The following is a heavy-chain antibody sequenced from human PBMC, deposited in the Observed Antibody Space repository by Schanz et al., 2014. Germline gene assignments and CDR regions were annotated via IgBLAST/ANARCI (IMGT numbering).Heavy chain of an antibody. J-gene: IGHJ4*02. CDR1: GFTFSRCG. Sequence: VQLVESGGGVVQPGRSLRLSCAASGFTFSRCGMHWVRQTPAKGLEWVSTISTSSGYIYYADSVNGRFTISRDNCQNSLYLQMNSLKAEDTAVYYCVRDKTVYDVLTGCFDLWGQGTLVTVSS. CDR3: VRDKTVYDVLTGCFDL. V-gene: IGHV3-21*02. D-gene: IGHD3-9*01. CDR2: ISTSSGYI.